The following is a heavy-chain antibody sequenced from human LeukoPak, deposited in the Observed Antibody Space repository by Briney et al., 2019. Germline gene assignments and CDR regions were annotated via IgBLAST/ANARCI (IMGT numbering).Heavy chain of an antibody. CDR1: GFTFSFYS. J-gene: IGHJ5*02. D-gene: IGHD2-21*02. CDR2: ISSSSTYI. CDR3: ARDLVHCGGDCP. V-gene: IGHV3-21*01. Sequence: GGSLRLSCAASGFTFSFYSMNWVRQAPGKGLEWVSSISSSSTYIYYADSVKGRFTISRDNAKNSLYLQMNSLRAEDTAVYYCARDLVHCGGDCPWGQGTLVTVSS.